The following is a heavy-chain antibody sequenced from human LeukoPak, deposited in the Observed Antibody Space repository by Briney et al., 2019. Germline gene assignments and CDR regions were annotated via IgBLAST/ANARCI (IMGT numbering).Heavy chain of an antibody. CDR1: GFTFSDYY. CDR3: AKDRAFGQFLWGNDY. D-gene: IGHD3-10*01. CDR2: ISSSGITI. Sequence: GGSLRLSCAASGFTFSDYYMSWIRQAPGKGLEWVSYISSSGITIYYADSVKGRFTISRDNSKDTLYLQMNSLRAEDTALYYCAKDRAFGQFLWGNDYWGQGTLVTVSS. V-gene: IGHV3-11*04. J-gene: IGHJ4*02.